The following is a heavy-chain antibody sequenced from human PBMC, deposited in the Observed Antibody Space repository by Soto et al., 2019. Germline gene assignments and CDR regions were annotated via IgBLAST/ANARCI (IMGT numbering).Heavy chain of an antibody. CDR1: GYTFTSYD. CDR2: MNPNSGST. D-gene: IGHD3-10*01. CDR3: AMVFYYYYYMDV. J-gene: IGHJ6*03. Sequence: ASVKVSSKASGYTFTSYDINWVRQATGQGLEWMGLMNPNSGSTGYAQKFQGRVSMTRDTSTSTAYMELSSLRSEDTAVYYWAMVFYYYYYMDVWGKGTTVTVS. V-gene: IGHV1-8*01.